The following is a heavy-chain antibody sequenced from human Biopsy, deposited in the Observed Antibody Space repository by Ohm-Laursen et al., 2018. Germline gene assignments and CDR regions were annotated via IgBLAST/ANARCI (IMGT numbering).Heavy chain of an antibody. CDR2: ISPSGATT. Sequence: SCNSSGNTFATYHIHWVRQAPGQGLEWMGVISPSGATTSFSQKFQGRITMTRDTSTGTVYMDLNSLGSEDTAVYYCARAGVGSDGTDSYYYGMDVWGPGTTVTVSS. CDR3: ARAGVGSDGTDSYYYGMDV. V-gene: IGHV1-46*01. D-gene: IGHD5-24*01. CDR1: GNTFATYH. J-gene: IGHJ6*02.